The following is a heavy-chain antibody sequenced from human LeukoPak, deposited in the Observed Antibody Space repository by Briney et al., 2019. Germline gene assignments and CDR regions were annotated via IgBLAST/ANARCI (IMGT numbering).Heavy chain of an antibody. CDR2: IIPIFGTA. CDR1: GGTFSSYA. Sequence: ASVKVSCKASGGTFSSYAISWVRQAPGQGLEWMGRIIPIFGTANYAQKFQGSVTITTDESTSTAYMELSSLRSEDTAVYYCARTPLNYYDSSGVIDYWGQGTLVTVSS. V-gene: IGHV1-69*05. D-gene: IGHD3-22*01. J-gene: IGHJ4*02. CDR3: ARTPLNYYDSSGVIDY.